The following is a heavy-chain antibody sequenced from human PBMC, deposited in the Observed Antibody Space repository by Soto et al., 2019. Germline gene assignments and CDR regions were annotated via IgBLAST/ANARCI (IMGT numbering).Heavy chain of an antibody. CDR2: IYPVDHET. V-gene: IGHV5-51*01. J-gene: IGHJ4*02. CDR1: SSTFSNFC. Sequence: GESLKISWQCASSTFSNFCIGSVRQLPGKALECTGIIYPVDHETRDRPSFHVKVTISGDNSISTAYLQSNSLEASDTAFYFCARRPRSKPYFEYWSQGALVTVSS. CDR3: ARRPRSKPYFEY. D-gene: IGHD6-13*01.